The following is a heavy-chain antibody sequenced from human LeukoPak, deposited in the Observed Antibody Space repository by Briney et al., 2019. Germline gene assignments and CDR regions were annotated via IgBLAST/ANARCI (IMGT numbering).Heavy chain of an antibody. CDR2: ISYDGSNK. CDR3: ARDRRITMVRGLFGDAFDI. J-gene: IGHJ3*02. V-gene: IGHV3-30*04. CDR1: GFTFSSYA. D-gene: IGHD3-10*01. Sequence: GGSLRLSCAASGFTFSSYAMHWVRQAPGKGLEWVAVISYDGSNKYYADSVKGRFTISRDNSKNTLYLQMNSLRAEDTAVYYCARDRRITMVRGLFGDAFDIWGQGTMVTVSS.